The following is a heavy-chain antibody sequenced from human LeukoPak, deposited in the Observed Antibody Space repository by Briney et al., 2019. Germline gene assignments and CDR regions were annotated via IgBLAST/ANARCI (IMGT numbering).Heavy chain of an antibody. CDR3: ARANLWFGELSRPWFDP. V-gene: IGHV7-4-1*02. D-gene: IGHD3-10*01. J-gene: IGHJ5*02. CDR1: GGTFSSYA. CDR2: INTNTGNP. Sequence: EASVKVSCKASGGTFSSYAISWVRQAPGQGLEWMGWINTNTGNPTYAQGFTGRFVFSLDTSVSTAYLQISSLKAEDTAVYYCARANLWFGELSRPWFDPWGQGTLVTVSS.